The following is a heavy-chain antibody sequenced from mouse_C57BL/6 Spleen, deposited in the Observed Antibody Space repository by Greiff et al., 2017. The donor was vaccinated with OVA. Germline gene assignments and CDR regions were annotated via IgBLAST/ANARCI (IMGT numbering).Heavy chain of an antibody. CDR1: GFTFSDYY. V-gene: IGHV5-16*01. CDR3: AGGGLYYAMDY. Sequence: EVQVVESEGGLVQPGSSMKLSCTASGFTFSDYYMAWVRQVPEKGLEWVANINYDGSSTYYLDSLKSRFIISRDNAKNILYLQMSSLKSEDTATYYCAGGGLYYAMDYWGQGTSVTVSS. CDR2: INYDGSST. J-gene: IGHJ4*01.